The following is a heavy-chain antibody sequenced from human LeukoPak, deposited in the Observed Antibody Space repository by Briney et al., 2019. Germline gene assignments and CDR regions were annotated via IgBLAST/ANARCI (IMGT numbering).Heavy chain of an antibody. J-gene: IGHJ4*02. CDR1: GGSIRSYY. Sequence: SETLSLTCTVSGGSIRSYYWSWVRQPPGKGLEWIGYVSYSGSTDYNPSLKSRAIISIDTSKNQFSLRLSSVTAADTAVYYCARENDRYGRIDYWGQGTQVTVSS. CDR3: ARENDRYGRIDY. CDR2: VSYSGST. D-gene: IGHD5-18*01. V-gene: IGHV4-59*01.